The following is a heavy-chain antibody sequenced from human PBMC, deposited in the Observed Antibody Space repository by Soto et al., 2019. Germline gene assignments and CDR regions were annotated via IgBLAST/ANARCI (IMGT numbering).Heavy chain of an antibody. CDR2: ISAYNGNT. CDR3: ARIGSSNFGVVSDFDY. D-gene: IGHD3-3*01. V-gene: IGHV1-18*04. Sequence: ASVKGCWKASRYGFTSYAISWVRQAPAQGLEWMGWISAYNGNTHYAQKLRGRVTMTTDTSTSTAYMELSSMRSEDTAVYYCARIGSSNFGVVSDFDYWGQGTLVTVSS. CDR1: RYGFTSYA. J-gene: IGHJ4*02.